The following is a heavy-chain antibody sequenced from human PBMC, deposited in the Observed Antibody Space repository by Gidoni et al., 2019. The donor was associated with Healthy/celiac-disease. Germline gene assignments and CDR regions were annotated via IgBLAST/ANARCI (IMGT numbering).Heavy chain of an antibody. CDR3: ARTLGYCSGGSCYSDAFDI. J-gene: IGHJ3*02. CDR2: ISSSSSYI. CDR1: GFTFSSYS. Sequence: EVQLVESGGGLVKPGGSLRLSCAASGFTFSSYSMHWCRQAPGKGLELVSSISSSSSYIYYAYSVKGRFTISRDNAKNSLYLQMNSLRAEDTAVYYCARTLGYCSGGSCYSDAFDIWGQGTMVTVSS. V-gene: IGHV3-21*01. D-gene: IGHD2-15*01.